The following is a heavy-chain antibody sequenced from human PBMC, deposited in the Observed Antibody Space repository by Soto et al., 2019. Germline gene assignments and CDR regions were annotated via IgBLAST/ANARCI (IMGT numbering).Heavy chain of an antibody. CDR1: GGSISSSSYY. J-gene: IGHJ6*03. CDR3: ATPVSAAYYYYMDV. V-gene: IGHV4-39*01. Sequence: QLQLQESGPGLVKPSETLSLTCTVSGGSISSSSYYWGWIRQPPGKGLEWIGSIYYSGSTYYNPSPKSRVTISVDTSKNQFSLKLSSVTAADTAVYYCATPVSAAYYYYMDVWGKGTTVTVSS. D-gene: IGHD4-4*01. CDR2: IYYSGST.